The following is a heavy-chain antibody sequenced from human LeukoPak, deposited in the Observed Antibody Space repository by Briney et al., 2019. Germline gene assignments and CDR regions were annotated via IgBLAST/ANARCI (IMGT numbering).Heavy chain of an antibody. CDR1: GGSFSGYY. J-gene: IGHJ5*02. CDR3: ASLGWNDVGA. D-gene: IGHD1-1*01. V-gene: IGHV4-34*01. Sequence: SETLSLTCAVYGGSFSGYYWSWIRQPPGKGLEWIGEINHSGSTNYNPSLKSRVTISVDTSKNQFSLKLSSVTAADTAVYYCASLGWNDVGAWGQGTLVTVSS. CDR2: INHSGST.